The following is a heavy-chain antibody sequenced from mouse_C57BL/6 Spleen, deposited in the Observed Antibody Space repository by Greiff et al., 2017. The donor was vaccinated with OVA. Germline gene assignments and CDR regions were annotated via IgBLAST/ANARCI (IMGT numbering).Heavy chain of an antibody. CDR2: ISSGSSTI. CDR1: GFTFSDYG. V-gene: IGHV5-17*01. CDR3: ARGPAVDY. J-gene: IGHJ4*01. Sequence: EVKLMESGGGLVKPGGSLKLSCAASGFTFSDYGMHWVRQAPEKGLEWVAYISSGSSTIYYADTVKGRFTISRDNAKNTLFLQMTSLNSEDTAMYYCARGPAVDYWGQGTSVTVSS.